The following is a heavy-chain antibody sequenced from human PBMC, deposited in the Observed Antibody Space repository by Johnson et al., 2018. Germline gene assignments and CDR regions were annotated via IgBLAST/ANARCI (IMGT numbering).Heavy chain of an antibody. V-gene: IGHV4-59*01. CDR3: ARDQDSGDENDAFDI. Sequence: QVQLQESGPGLVKPSETXSLTCSVSGGSIDNYYWTWIRQPPGKGLEWIGYIYYSGGTDYNPSLKGRVTISLAMSKGQFSLKLSPVTAADTAVYFFARDQDSGDENDAFDIWGQGTMVTVSS. J-gene: IGHJ3*02. D-gene: IGHD5-12*01. CDR2: IYYSGGT. CDR1: GGSIDNYY.